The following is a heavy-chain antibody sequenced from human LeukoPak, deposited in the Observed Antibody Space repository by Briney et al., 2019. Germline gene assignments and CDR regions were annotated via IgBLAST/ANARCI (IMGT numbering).Heavy chain of an antibody. CDR1: GGTFSSYD. D-gene: IGHD5-18*01. J-gene: IGHJ5*02. V-gene: IGHV1-69*13. CDR3: ASRGYSYGYNWFDP. CDR2: IIPIFGTA. Sequence: ASVKVSCKASGGTFSSYDISWVRQAPGQGLEWMGGIIPIFGTANYAQKFQGRVTITADESTSTAYMELSSLRSEDTAVYYCASRGYSYGYNWFDPWGQGTLVTVSS.